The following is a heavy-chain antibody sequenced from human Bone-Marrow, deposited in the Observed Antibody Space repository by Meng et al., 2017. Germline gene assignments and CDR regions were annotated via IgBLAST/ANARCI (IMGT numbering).Heavy chain of an antibody. J-gene: IGHJ6*02. CDR2: ISWNSGSI. Sequence: SLKISCAASGFTFDDYAMHWVRQAPGKGLEWVSGISWNSGSIGYADSVKGRFTISRDNAKNSLYLQMNSLGAEDTALYYCVYGSGSYNYYYGMDVWGQGTTVTVSS. D-gene: IGHD3-10*01. V-gene: IGHV3-9*01. CDR1: GFTFDDYA. CDR3: VYGSGSYNYYYGMDV.